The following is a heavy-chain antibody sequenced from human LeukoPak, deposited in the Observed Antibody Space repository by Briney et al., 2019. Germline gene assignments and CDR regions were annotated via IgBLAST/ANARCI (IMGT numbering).Heavy chain of an antibody. CDR2: ISYDGSNK. V-gene: IGHV3-30-3*01. CDR1: GFTFSSYA. J-gene: IGHJ4*02. Sequence: PGGSLRLSCAASGFTFSSYAMHWVRQAPGKGLEWVAVISYDGSNKYYADSVKGRFTISRDNSKNTLYLQMNSLRAEDTAVYYCARTPYCGGDCLYYFDYWGQGTLVTVSS. CDR3: ARTPYCGGDCLYYFDY. D-gene: IGHD2-21*02.